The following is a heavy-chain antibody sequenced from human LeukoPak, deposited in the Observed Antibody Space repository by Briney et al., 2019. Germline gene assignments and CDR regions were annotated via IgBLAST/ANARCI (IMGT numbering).Heavy chain of an antibody. CDR1: GGSISSYY. D-gene: IGHD3-3*01. CDR3: AIAYDFWSGYYPY. V-gene: IGHV4-59*01. Sequence: PSETLSLTXTVSGGSISSYYWSWIRQPPGKGLEWIGYIYYSGSTNYNPSLKSRVTISVDTSKNQFSLKLSSVTAADTAVYYCAIAYDFWSGYYPYWGQGTLVTVSS. J-gene: IGHJ4*02. CDR2: IYYSGST.